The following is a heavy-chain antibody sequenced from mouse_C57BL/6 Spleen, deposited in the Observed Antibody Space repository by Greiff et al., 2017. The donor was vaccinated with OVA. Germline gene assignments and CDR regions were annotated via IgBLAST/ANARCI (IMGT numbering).Heavy chain of an antibody. J-gene: IGHJ1*03. Sequence: EVQVVESGPGLVKPSQSLSLTCSVTGYSITSGYYWNWIRQFPGDKLECMGYISYDGSNNYNPSLKNRISITRDTSKNQFFLKLNSVTTEDTATYYCAIYDGYSYWYFDVWGTGTTVTVSS. D-gene: IGHD2-3*01. V-gene: IGHV3-6*01. CDR1: GYSITSGYY. CDR3: AIYDGYSYWYFDV. CDR2: ISYDGSN.